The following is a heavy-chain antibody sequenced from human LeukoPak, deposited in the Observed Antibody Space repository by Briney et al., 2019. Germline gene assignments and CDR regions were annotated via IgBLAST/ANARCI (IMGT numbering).Heavy chain of an antibody. V-gene: IGHV1-18*01. D-gene: IGHD3-10*01. J-gene: IGHJ5*02. CDR1: GYTFTSYG. CDR2: ISAYNGNT. CDR3: ARDTGWGWGSFYRGNNFDP. Sequence: ASVKVSCKASGYTFTSYGISWVRQAPGQGLEWMGWISAYNGNTNYAQKLQGRVTMTTDTSTSTAYMELRSLRSDDTAVYYCARDTGWGWGSFYRGNNFDPWGQGTLVTVSS.